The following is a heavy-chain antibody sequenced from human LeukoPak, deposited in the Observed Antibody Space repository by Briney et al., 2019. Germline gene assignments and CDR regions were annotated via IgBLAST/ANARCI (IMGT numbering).Heavy chain of an antibody. J-gene: IGHJ4*02. D-gene: IGHD1-26*01. Sequence: PSETLSLTCAVSTDSITSNWWSWDRQPPGKGLEWIGEVHKSGSTNYYPSLQSRVTISIDKSKNQIALELTSVTAADTAVYYCAKEIVGAPTPGAYWGQGILVTVSS. CDR2: VHKSGST. CDR3: AKEIVGAPTPGAY. CDR1: TDSITSNW. V-gene: IGHV4-4*02.